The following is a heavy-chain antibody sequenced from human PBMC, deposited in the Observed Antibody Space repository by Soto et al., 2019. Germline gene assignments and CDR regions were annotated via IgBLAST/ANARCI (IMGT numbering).Heavy chain of an antibody. D-gene: IGHD6-19*01. J-gene: IGHJ4*02. Sequence: SETLSLTCTVSGGSISSGGYYWSWIRQHPGKGLEWIGYIYYSGSTYYNPSLRSRVTISVDTSKNQFSLKLSSVTAADTAVYYCARVIAVAGTVGRIDYWGQGTLVTVSS. V-gene: IGHV4-31*03. CDR2: IYYSGST. CDR3: ARVIAVAGTVGRIDY. CDR1: GGSISSGGYY.